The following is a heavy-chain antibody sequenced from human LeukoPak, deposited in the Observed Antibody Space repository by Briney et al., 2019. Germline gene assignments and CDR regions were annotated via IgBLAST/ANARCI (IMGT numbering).Heavy chain of an antibody. Sequence: GGSLRLSCAASGFTFSSYAMHWVRQAPGKGLEWVAVISYDGSNKYYADSVKGRFTISRDNSKNTLYLQMNSLRAEDTAVYYCARDKAAWYSSSWYYFDYWGQGTLVTVSS. CDR3: ARDKAAWYSSSWYYFDY. D-gene: IGHD6-13*01. CDR1: GFTFSSYA. V-gene: IGHV3-30-3*01. CDR2: ISYDGSNK. J-gene: IGHJ4*02.